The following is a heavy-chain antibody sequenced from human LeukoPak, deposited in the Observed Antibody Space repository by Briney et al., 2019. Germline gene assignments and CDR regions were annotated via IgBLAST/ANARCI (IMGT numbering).Heavy chain of an antibody. D-gene: IGHD4-23*01. CDR1: GGTFSSYA. Sequence: ASVTVSCKASGGTFSSYAISWVRQAPGQGLEWMGRIIPIFGTTNYAQKFQGRVTITTDESTSTAYMELSSLRSEDTAVYYCATMGGNFPRYYFDYWGQGTLVTVSS. V-gene: IGHV1-69*05. CDR3: ATMGGNFPRYYFDY. J-gene: IGHJ4*02. CDR2: IIPIFGTT.